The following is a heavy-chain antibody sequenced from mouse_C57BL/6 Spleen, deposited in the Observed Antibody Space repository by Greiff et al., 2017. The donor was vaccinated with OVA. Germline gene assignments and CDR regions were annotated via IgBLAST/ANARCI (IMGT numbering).Heavy chain of an antibody. J-gene: IGHJ4*01. Sequence: VQLQQSGAELVKPGASVKLSCTASGFNIKDYYMHWVKQRTEQGLEWIGRIDPEDGETKYAPKFQGKATLTADTSSNTAYLQLDSLTSEDTAVYYCANYGSLYYCAMDYWGQRTSVTVSS. D-gene: IGHD1-1*01. CDR3: ANYGSLYYCAMDY. CDR2: IDPEDGET. CDR1: GFNIKDYY. V-gene: IGHV14-2*01.